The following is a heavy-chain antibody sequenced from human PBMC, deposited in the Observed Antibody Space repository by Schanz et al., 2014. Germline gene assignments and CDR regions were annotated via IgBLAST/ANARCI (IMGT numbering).Heavy chain of an antibody. J-gene: IGHJ4*02. CDR2: ISDSGDTA. D-gene: IGHD1-26*01. CDR1: GFTFTNYA. Sequence: DVQLLESGGGLVQPGGSLRLSCAASGFTFTNYAMSWVRQAPGKGLEWVSLISDSGDTAYYADSVKGRFTISRDNSKNTLFLQMNSLRAEDTAVYYCARDHTTESYYSAGPPIDYWGQGTLLTVSS. V-gene: IGHV3-23*01. CDR3: ARDHTTESYYSAGPPIDY.